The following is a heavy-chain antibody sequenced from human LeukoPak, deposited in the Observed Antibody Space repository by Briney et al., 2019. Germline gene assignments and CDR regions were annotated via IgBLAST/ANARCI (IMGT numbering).Heavy chain of an antibody. Sequence: SETLSLTCVVSGNSISSGAYSWSWIRQPPGKGLEWIGYIFHTGSTFYNPSLKSRLTISVDNSKNQFSLRLSSVTAADTAVYYCARELWFANAPGSWLDPWGQGTLVTVSS. CDR3: ARELWFANAPGSWLDP. CDR1: GNSISSGAYS. D-gene: IGHD3-10*01. CDR2: IFHTGST. V-gene: IGHV4-30-2*01. J-gene: IGHJ5*02.